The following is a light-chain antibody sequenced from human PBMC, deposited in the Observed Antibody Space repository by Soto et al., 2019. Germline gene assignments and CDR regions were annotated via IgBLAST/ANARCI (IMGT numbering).Light chain of an antibody. J-gene: IGLJ3*02. CDR2: EVN. V-gene: IGLV2-23*02. Sequence: QSALTQPASVSGSPGQSITISCTGTSSDVGNYNLVSWYQQHPGKAPKLMIYEVNKRPSGVSDRFSGSKSGNTASLTISGLQAEDEADYYCCSYAQSTTVMFSGGTKVTVL. CDR1: SSDVGNYNL. CDR3: CSYAQSTTVM.